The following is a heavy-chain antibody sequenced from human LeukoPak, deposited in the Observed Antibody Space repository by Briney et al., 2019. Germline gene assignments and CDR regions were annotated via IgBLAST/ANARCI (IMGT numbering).Heavy chain of an antibody. CDR2: IYHSGST. V-gene: IGHV4-4*02. CDR3: VRGYLEWELHFFDY. Sequence: SETLSLTCAVSGGSISSSNWWSWVRQPPGKGPEWIGEIYHSGSTNYNPSLKSRVTISVDKSKNQFSLKLSSVTAADTAVYYCVRGYLEWELHFFDYWGQGTLVTVSS. D-gene: IGHD1-26*01. J-gene: IGHJ4*02. CDR1: GGSISSSNW.